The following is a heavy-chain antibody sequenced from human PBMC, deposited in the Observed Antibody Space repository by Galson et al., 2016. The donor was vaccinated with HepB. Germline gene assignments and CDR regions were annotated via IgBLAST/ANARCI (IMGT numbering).Heavy chain of an antibody. J-gene: IGHJ4*02. CDR1: GFTFSNAW. Sequence: SLRLSCAGSGFTFSNAWMSWVRQAPGKGLEWVGRIKTKSDGGATDYAAPVEGRFTTSRDDSQDTLYLQVNSLTTDDTAVYYCATGKGYLYDFWGQGTLVTVSS. CDR3: ATGKGYLYDF. V-gene: IGHV3-15*01. D-gene: IGHD5-18*01. CDR2: IKTKSDGGAT.